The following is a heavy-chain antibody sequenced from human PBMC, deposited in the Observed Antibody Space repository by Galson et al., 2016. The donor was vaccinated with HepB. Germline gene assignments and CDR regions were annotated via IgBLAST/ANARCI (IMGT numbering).Heavy chain of an antibody. CDR3: AKRHEYCPPVGCSVDY. D-gene: IGHD2/OR15-2a*01. CDR2: IKQDGSEE. CDR1: GFTFSTYW. V-gene: IGHV3-7*01. J-gene: IGHJ4*02. Sequence: SLRLSCAASGFTFSTYWMAWVRHTPSKGLEWVANIKQDGSEEYYVDSVEGRFTISRDNSNNMLFLQMGSLRPDDTAVYYCAKRHEYCPPVGCSVDYWGQGTLVSVSS.